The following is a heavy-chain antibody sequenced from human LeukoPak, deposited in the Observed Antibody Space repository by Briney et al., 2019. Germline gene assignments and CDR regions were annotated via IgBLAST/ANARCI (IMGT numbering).Heavy chain of an antibody. CDR3: ARTNSHYDFWSGSRWFDP. D-gene: IGHD3-3*01. CDR1: GGSISSSSYY. Sequence: PSETLSLTCTVSGGSISSSSYYWGWIRQPRGKGLEWIGSIYYSGSTYYNPSLKSRVTISVDTSKNQFSLKLSSPTAADTAVYYCARTNSHYDFWSGSRWFDPWGQGTLVTVSS. J-gene: IGHJ5*02. CDR2: IYYSGST. V-gene: IGHV4-39*01.